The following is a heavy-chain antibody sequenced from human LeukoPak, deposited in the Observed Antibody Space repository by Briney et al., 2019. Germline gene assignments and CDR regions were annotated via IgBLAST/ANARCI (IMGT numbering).Heavy chain of an antibody. CDR3: ARGGSRQPFDY. D-gene: IGHD1-26*01. CDR2: IKQDGSEK. V-gene: IGHV3-7*03. CDR1: GFTFSTYW. Sequence: GGSLRLSCAASGFTFSTYWMSWVRQVPGKGLEWVANIKQDGSEKDYVDSVKGRFTISRDNAKNSLYLQMNSLRAEDTAVYYCARGGSRQPFDYWGQGTLVTVSS. J-gene: IGHJ4*02.